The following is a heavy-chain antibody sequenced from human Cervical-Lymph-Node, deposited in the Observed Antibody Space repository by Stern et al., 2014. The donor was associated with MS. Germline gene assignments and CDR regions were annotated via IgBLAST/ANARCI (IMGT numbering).Heavy chain of an antibody. CDR2: IYTIGST. CDR3: ARGTVAVEGV. V-gene: IGHV4-61*02. J-gene: IGHJ6*02. CDR1: GGSISSSSYY. Sequence: QLQLQESGPGLVKPSQTLSLTCSVSGGSISSSSYYWSWIRQPAGKGLEWLGRIYTIGSTNYNPSLKSRVTISIDTSKNQVFLQLSSVTAADTAVYYCARGTVAVEGVWGQGTTVTVSS. D-gene: IGHD2-8*02.